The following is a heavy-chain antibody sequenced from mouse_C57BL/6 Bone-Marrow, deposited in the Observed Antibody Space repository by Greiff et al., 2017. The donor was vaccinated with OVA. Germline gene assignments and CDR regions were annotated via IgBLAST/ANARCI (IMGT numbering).Heavy chain of an antibody. CDR2: IHPNSGST. D-gene: IGHD2-5*01. Sequence: QVQLQQPGAELVKPGASVKLSCKTSGYTFTSYWMHWVKQRPGQGLEWIGMIHPNSGSTNYNEKFKSKATLTVAKSSSTAYMQLRSLTSEDSAVYYCARGGVYYSNYVGWYFDVWGTGTTVTVSS. J-gene: IGHJ1*03. CDR3: ARGGVYYSNYVGWYFDV. CDR1: GYTFTSYW. V-gene: IGHV1-64*01.